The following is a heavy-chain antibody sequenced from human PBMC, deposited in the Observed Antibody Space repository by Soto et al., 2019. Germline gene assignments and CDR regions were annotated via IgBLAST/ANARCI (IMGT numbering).Heavy chain of an antibody. J-gene: IGHJ4*02. CDR1: GFTFSSYS. V-gene: IGHV3-48*01. D-gene: IGHD6-25*01. CDR3: ARDYSSVWYFDY. Sequence: EVQLVESGGCLVQPGGSLRLSCAASGFTFSSYSMNWVRQAPGKGLEWVSYISSSSTTMYYADSVKGRFTISRDNAKNSLYLQMNSLRAEDTAVYYCARDYSSVWYFDYWGQGTLVTVSS. CDR2: ISSSSTTM.